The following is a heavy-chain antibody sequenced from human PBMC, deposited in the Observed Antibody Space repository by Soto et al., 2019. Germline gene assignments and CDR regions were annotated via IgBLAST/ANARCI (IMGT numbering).Heavy chain of an antibody. D-gene: IGHD3-22*01. CDR1: GGTFSSYA. CDR3: ARDERYYYDSSGYYPFGGYYYYGMDV. V-gene: IGHV1-69*13. CDR2: IIPIFGTA. J-gene: IGHJ6*02. Sequence: SVKVSCKASGGTFSSYAISWVRQAPGQGLEWMGGIIPIFGTANYAQKFQGRVTITADESTSTAYMELSSLRSEDTAVYYCARDERYYYDSSGYYPFGGYYYYGMDVWGQGTTVTVSS.